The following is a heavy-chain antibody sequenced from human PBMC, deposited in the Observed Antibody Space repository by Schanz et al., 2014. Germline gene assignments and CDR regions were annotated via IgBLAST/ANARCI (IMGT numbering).Heavy chain of an antibody. V-gene: IGHV3-21*01. CDR3: ARGRSLGWCDY. CDR1: GFTFSSYS. D-gene: IGHD2-21*01. J-gene: IGHJ4*02. CDR2: ISRSSSSI. Sequence: ELHLVESGGGLVKPGGSLRLSCGASGFTFSSYSMNWVRQAPGKGLEWVSSISRSSSSIYYADSVKGRFTISRDNAKNSLYLQMHSLRAEDTAVYYCARGRSLGWCDYWGQGTLVTVSS.